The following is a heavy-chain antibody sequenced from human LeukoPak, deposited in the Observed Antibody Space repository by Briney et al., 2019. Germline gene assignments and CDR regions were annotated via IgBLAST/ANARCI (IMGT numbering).Heavy chain of an antibody. CDR3: ARGDDILTGMLDY. CDR2: IYYGGST. D-gene: IGHD3-9*01. CDR1: GGSISSYY. J-gene: IGHJ4*02. Sequence: SETLSLTCTVSGGSISSYYWSWIRQPPGKGLEWIGYIYYGGSTNYNPSLKSRVTISVDTSKNQFSLKLSSVTAADTAVYYCARGDDILTGMLDYWGQGTLVTVSS. V-gene: IGHV4-59*01.